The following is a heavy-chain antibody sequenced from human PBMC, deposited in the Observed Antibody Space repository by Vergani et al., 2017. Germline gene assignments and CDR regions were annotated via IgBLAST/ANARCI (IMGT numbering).Heavy chain of an antibody. CDR1: GFSLSTSGVG. J-gene: IGHJ5*02. Sequence: QITLKESGPTLVKPTQTLTLTCTFSGFSLSTSGVGVGWIRQPPGKALEWLALLYWDDDKRYSPSLKSRLTTTKDTSNNQVVLTMTNMDPVATATYYCAHIVMALIRETYYDYIWGSYRLPGWFDPWGQGTLVTVSS. V-gene: IGHV2-5*02. CDR2: LYWDDDK. CDR3: AHIVMALIRETYYDYIWGSYRLPGWFDP. D-gene: IGHD3-16*02.